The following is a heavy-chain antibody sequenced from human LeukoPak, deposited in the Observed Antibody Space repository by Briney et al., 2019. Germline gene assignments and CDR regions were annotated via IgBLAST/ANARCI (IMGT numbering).Heavy chain of an antibody. V-gene: IGHV3-23*01. CDR3: AKESAYCGSDCRSLSDY. D-gene: IGHD2-21*02. Sequence: PSETLSLTCAVYGGSFSGYYWSWIRQAPGKGLEWVSVISGSGGSTYYADSVKGRFTISRDNSKNTLYLQMNSLRAEDTAVYYCAKESAYCGSDCRSLSDYWGQGTLVTVSS. CDR2: ISGSGGST. CDR1: GGSFSGYY. J-gene: IGHJ4*02.